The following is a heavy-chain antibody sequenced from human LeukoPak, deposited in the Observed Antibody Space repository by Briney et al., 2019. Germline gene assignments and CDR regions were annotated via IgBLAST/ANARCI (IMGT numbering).Heavy chain of an antibody. CDR1: GGSISSGGYY. D-gene: IGHD3-10*01. V-gene: IGHV4-30-2*01. Sequence: SQTLSLTCTVSGGSISSGGYYWSWIRQPPGKGLEWIGYIYHSGSTYYNPSLKSRVTISVDRSKNQFSLQLSSVTAADTAVYYCARGRGINLWGQGTLVTVSS. J-gene: IGHJ4*02. CDR2: IYHSGST. CDR3: ARGRGINL.